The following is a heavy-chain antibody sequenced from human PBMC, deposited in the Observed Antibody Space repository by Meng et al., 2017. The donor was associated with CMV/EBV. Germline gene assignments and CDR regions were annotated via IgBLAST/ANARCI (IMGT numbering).Heavy chain of an antibody. CDR1: GFTFSSYW. CDR3: ARDGIAAAAAFDY. D-gene: IGHD6-13*01. J-gene: IGHJ4*02. V-gene: IGHV3-7*01. Sequence: GESLKISCAASGFTFSSYWMSWVRRAPGKGLEWVANIKQDGSEKYYVDSVKGRFTISRDNAKNSLYLQMNSLRAEDTAVYYCARDGIAAAAAFDYWGQGTLVTVSS. CDR2: IKQDGSEK.